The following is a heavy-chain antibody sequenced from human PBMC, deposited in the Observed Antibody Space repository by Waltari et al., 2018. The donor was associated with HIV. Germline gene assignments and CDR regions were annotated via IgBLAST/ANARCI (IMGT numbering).Heavy chain of an antibody. CDR2: IRGKPNSDAT. J-gene: IGHJ5*02. CDR3: TKSVGDSARGWFDP. V-gene: IGHV3-73*01. CDR1: GFSFSGSA. D-gene: IGHD4-17*01. Sequence: EVQLVESGGGLVQPGGSLKLSCAASGFSFSGSAMHWVRQASGKGLGCVGRIRGKPNSDATAYAESLKGRFTISRDDSKNTAYLQMNSLKTEDTAVYYCTKSVGDSARGWFDPWGQGTLVTVSS.